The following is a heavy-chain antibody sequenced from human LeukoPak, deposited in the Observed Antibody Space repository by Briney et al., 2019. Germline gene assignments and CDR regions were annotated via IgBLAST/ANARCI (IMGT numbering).Heavy chain of an antibody. D-gene: IGHD2-21*02. CDR2: SNSDGTRT. V-gene: IGHV3-74*01. CDR1: GLTFRNYW. Sequence: GGSLRLSYVASGLTFRNYWMHWVRQAPGKGLVWVSYSNSDGTRTTYADSVKGRFTISRDNAKNTLNLEMTSLRDEDTAVYYCVTGCGGDCYGLDYWGQGTLVTVSS. J-gene: IGHJ4*02. CDR3: VTGCGGDCYGLDY.